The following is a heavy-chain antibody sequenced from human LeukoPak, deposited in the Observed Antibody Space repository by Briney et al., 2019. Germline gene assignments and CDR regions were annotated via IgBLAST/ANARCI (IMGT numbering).Heavy chain of an antibody. J-gene: IGHJ6*02. CDR2: TNPSGGGT. CDR3: ARGVYYYDSTIDYYYYYSMDV. D-gene: IGHD3-22*01. V-gene: IGHV1-46*01. CDR1: GYTFTSHY. Sequence: ASVKVSCKASGYTFTSHYMHWVRQAPGQGLQWMGRTNPSGGGTYYAQNFQDRVIITRDTSTSTVYMELSSLRSEDTAVYYCARGVYYYDSTIDYYYYYSMDVWGQGTTVTVSS.